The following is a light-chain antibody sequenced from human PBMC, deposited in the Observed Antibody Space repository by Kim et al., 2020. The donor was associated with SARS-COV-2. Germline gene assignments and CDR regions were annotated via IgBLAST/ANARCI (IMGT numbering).Light chain of an antibody. J-gene: IGKJ5*01. CDR2: GAS. CDR1: QDIRSD. V-gene: IGKV1-17*01. CDR3: LQHNTYPIT. Sequence: ASVGSRVTITCRGSQDIRSDLGWYQQKRGRAPKLLIYGASSLESGVPSRFSGSEAGTEFTLTVSSLQPEDFATYFCLQHNTYPITFGQGTRLEIK.